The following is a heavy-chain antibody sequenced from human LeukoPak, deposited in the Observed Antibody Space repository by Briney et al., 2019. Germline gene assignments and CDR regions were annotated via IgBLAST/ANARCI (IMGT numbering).Heavy chain of an antibody. CDR1: GFTFSSYS. J-gene: IGHJ6*03. CDR2: ISGSGGST. Sequence: GGSLRLSCAASGFTFSSYSMNWVRQAPGKGLEWVSAISGSGGSTYYADSVKGRFTISRDNSKNTLYLQMNSLRAEDTAVYYCAKDAISTPYYMDVWGKGTTVTVSS. V-gene: IGHV3-23*01. CDR3: AKDAISTPYYMDV.